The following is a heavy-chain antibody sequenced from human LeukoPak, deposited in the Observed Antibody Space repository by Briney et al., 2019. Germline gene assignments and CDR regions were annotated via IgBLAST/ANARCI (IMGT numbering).Heavy chain of an antibody. CDR3: ARWNRELHFDY. J-gene: IGHJ4*02. Sequence: SETLSLTCTVSGGSISSYYWSWIRQPPRKGLEWIGYIYTSGSTNYNPSLKSRVTISVDTSKNQFSLKLSSVTAADTAVYYCARWNRELHFDYWGQGTLVTVSS. CDR2: IYTSGST. CDR1: GGSISSYY. D-gene: IGHD4-23*01. V-gene: IGHV4-4*08.